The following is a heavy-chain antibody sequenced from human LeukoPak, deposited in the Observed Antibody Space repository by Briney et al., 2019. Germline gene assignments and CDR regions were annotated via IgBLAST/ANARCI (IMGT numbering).Heavy chain of an antibody. CDR1: GYTFTDYY. D-gene: IGHD2-2*01. CDR2: INPNSGGT. CDR3: ARVYCSSTSCYYFDY. V-gene: IGHV1-2*02. J-gene: IGHJ4*02. Sequence: ASVKVSCKASGYTFTDYYMHWVRQAPGQGLEGMGRINPNSGGTNYAQKFRGRVTMTRDTSISTSYMELSGLRSDDTAVYSCARVYCSSTSCYYFDYWGQGTLVTVSS.